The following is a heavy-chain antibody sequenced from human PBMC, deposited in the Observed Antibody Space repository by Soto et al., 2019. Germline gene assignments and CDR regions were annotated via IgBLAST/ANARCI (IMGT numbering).Heavy chain of an antibody. CDR1: GGSINSGGYY. CDR2: IYYTGST. CDR3: VTQPRYDSSGYFYY. V-gene: IGHV4-31*03. D-gene: IGHD3-22*01. Sequence: QLQLQESGPGLVKPSETLSLTCNVSGGSINSGGYYWTWIRQLPGKGLQWIGDIYYTGSTFYHPSLQTRLSISMDTSKNQFSLTLRSVTAADTAVYYCVTQPRYDSSGYFYYWGQGTLVTVSS. J-gene: IGHJ4*02.